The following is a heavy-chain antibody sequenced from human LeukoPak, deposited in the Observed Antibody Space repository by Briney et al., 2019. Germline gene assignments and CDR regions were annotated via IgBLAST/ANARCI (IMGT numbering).Heavy chain of an antibody. CDR3: ARLADTTVANYYLDY. CDR2: IFISGGT. V-gene: IGHV4-4*09. Sequence: SETLSLTCTVSGGSISNYVWSWIRQPPGKGLEWIGYIFISGGTNYNPSLKSRVTMSEDRSKNQFSLELSSVTAADTAVYYCARLADTTVANYYLDYWGQGTLVTVSS. J-gene: IGHJ4*02. D-gene: IGHD1-26*01. CDR1: GGSISNYV.